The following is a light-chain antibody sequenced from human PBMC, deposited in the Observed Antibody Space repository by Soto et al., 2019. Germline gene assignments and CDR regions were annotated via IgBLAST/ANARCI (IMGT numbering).Light chain of an antibody. CDR3: QQYGRSPYT. J-gene: IGKJ2*01. CDR1: QIVDSNA. CDR2: GAS. V-gene: IGKV3-20*01. Sequence: DIVLTQSPDTLSVSPGERATLSCRASQIVDSNALAWYQQKAGQAPRLLIYGASSRPGGIPDKFSGSGSGTDYSFTINRLEPEDFAVYYYQQYGRSPYTFAQGTKLEI.